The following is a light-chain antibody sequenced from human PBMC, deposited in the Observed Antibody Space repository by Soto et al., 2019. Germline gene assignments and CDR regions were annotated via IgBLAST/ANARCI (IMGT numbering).Light chain of an antibody. CDR1: QSVSTN. CDR3: QHYHNWPPYT. Sequence: EIVMTQSPATLSVSPGERATLSCRASQSVSTNLAWYQQKPGQAPRLLIYGASSRATGIPARFSGSGSGTEFTLTISSLQSEDFAVYYCQHYHNWPPYTFGQGTKLAIK. J-gene: IGKJ2*01. CDR2: GAS. V-gene: IGKV3-15*01.